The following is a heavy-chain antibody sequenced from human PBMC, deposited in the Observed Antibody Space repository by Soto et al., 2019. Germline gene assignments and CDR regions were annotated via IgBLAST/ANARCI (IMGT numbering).Heavy chain of an antibody. J-gene: IGHJ4*02. CDR1: GFTFSSYA. CDR2: ISYDGSNK. V-gene: IGHV3-30*18. CDR3: AKDSLLWGSFPDPGASDY. Sequence: QVELVESGGGVVQPGKSLRLSCAASGFTFSSYAIHWVRQAPGKGLEWVAVISYDGSNKFYADSVKGRFTISRDNSNDTVDLQMDSLRAEDTAVYYCAKDSLLWGSFPDPGASDYLGQGTLVNFSS. D-gene: IGHD3-16*01.